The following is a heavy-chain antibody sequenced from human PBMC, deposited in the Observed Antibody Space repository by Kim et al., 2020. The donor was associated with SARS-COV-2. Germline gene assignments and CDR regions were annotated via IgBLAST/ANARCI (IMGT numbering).Heavy chain of an antibody. Sequence: YYNPSLKSRVTRSVDTSKNQFALKLSSVTAADTAVYYCATTTVTTAWFDPWGQGTLVTVSS. D-gene: IGHD4-17*01. J-gene: IGHJ5*02. CDR3: ATTTVTTAWFDP. V-gene: IGHV4-31*02.